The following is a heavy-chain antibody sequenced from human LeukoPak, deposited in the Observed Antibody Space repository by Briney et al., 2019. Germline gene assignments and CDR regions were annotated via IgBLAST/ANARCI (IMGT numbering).Heavy chain of an antibody. Sequence: SETLSLTCTVSGGSLSSSSYYWGWIRQPPGKGLEWIGSIYYSGSTYYNPSLKSRVTISVDTSKNQFSLKLSSVTAADTAVYYCASRVGSSDNWFDPWGQGTLVTVSS. V-gene: IGHV4-39*07. CDR2: IYYSGST. CDR3: ASRVGSSDNWFDP. J-gene: IGHJ5*02. CDR1: GGSLSSSSYY. D-gene: IGHD6-6*01.